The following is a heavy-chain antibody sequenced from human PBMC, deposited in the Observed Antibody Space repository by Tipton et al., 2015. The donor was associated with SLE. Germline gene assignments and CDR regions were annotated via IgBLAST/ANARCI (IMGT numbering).Heavy chain of an antibody. D-gene: IGHD6-13*01. CDR3: AIDGAGTYFQH. CDR2: IYSGGST. CDR1: GFRFDDYA. V-gene: IGHV3-23*03. J-gene: IGHJ1*01. Sequence: SLRLSCAAYGFRFDDYAMHWVRQAPGKGLEWVSVIYSGGSTYYADSVKGRFTISRDNSKNTLYLQMNSLRAEDTAVYYCAIDGAGTYFQHWGQGTLVTVSS.